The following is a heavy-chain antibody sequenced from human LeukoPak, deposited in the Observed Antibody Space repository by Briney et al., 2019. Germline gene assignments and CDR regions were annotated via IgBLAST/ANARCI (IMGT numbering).Heavy chain of an antibody. Sequence: GSLRLSCAASGFTFRNYAMHWVRQAPGKGLEGVAIINYDGDNKYYADSVKGRFTISRDNSKNTLSLQMNSLRGEDTAVYYCAKDPSTLYSSGLDFWGQGTLVTVSS. CDR2: INYDGDNK. CDR1: GFTFRNYA. D-gene: IGHD6-19*01. CDR3: AKDPSTLYSSGLDF. V-gene: IGHV3-30*02. J-gene: IGHJ4*02.